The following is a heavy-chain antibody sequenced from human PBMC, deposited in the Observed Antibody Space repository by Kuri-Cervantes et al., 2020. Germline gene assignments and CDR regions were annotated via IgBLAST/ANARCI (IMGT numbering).Heavy chain of an antibody. J-gene: IGHJ3*02. Sequence: SGYTFTSYYMHWVRQAPGQGLEWMGIINPSGGSTSYAQKFQGRATMTRDTSTSTVYMELSSLRSEDTAVYYCARGGTYDYIWGSYRNDGFDIWGQGTMVTVSS. V-gene: IGHV1-46*01. CDR2: INPSGGST. CDR1: GYTFTSYY. CDR3: ARGGTYDYIWGSYRNDGFDI. D-gene: IGHD3-16*02.